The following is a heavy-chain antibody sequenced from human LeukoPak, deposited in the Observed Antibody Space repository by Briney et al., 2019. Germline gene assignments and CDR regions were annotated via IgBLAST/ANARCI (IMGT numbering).Heavy chain of an antibody. CDR3: ARGVGIVVVPAAHFDI. D-gene: IGHD2-2*01. V-gene: IGHV4-59*01. J-gene: IGHJ3*02. CDR1: GFTFSNYW. CDR2: IYYSGST. Sequence: KSGGSLRLSCVASGFTFSNYWMHWVRQPPGKGLEWIGSIYYSGSTYYNPSLKSRVTISVDTSKNQFSLKLSSVTAADTAVYYCARGVGIVVVPAAHFDIWGQGTMVTVSS.